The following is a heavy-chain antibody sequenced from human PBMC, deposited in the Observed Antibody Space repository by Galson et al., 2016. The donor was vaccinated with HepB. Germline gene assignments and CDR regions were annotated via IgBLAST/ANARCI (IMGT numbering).Heavy chain of an antibody. CDR2: IYPGDSDT. CDR1: GYSFSSYW. Sequence: HSGAEVKKPGESLKISCKASGYSFSSYWIGWVRQMPGKGLEWMGMIYPGDSDTRYNPSFEGQVTISADTSIDTAHLQWSSLKASDSAMYYCARRPPGSNTWYYFDYWGQGTMVTVSS. J-gene: IGHJ4*02. V-gene: IGHV5-51*01. CDR3: ARRPPGSNTWYYFDY. D-gene: IGHD6-13*01.